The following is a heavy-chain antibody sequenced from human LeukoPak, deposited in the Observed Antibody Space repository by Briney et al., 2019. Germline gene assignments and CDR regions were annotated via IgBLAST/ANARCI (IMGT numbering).Heavy chain of an antibody. Sequence: ASVKVSCKASGYTFTSYDINWVRQATGQGLEWMGWMNPNSGNTGYAQKFQGRVTMTRNTSISTAYMELSSLRSEDTAVYYCARDRRRENYSDYWGQGTLVTVSS. CDR3: ARDRRRENYSDY. J-gene: IGHJ4*02. CDR2: MNPNSGNT. V-gene: IGHV1-8*01. CDR1: GYTFTSYD.